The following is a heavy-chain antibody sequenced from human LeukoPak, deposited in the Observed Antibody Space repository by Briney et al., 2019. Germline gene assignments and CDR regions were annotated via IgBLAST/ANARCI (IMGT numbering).Heavy chain of an antibody. CDR3: AKAPPNNYDSSGGPLDY. D-gene: IGHD3-22*01. J-gene: IGHJ4*02. CDR1: GFTFSTYA. Sequence: PRGSLRLSCAASGFTFSTYAMSWVRQAPGKGLEWVSAISSSVGHTYYADSVKGRFTNSRDNSKNTLYLQMNSLRAEDTAVYYCAKAPPNNYDSSGGPLDYWGQGTLVTVSS. V-gene: IGHV3-23*01. CDR2: ISSSVGHT.